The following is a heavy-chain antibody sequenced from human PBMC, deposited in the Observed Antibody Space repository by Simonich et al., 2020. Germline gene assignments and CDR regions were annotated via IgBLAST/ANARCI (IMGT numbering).Heavy chain of an antibody. J-gene: IGHJ4*02. V-gene: IGHV4-34*01. CDR3: ARHLQLGPFDY. Sequence: QVQLQQWGAGLLKPSETLSLTCAVYGGSFSGYYWSGIRQPPGKGLEWIGEINHIGSPNYTPSLKSRVTISVDTSKNQFSLKLSSVTAADTAVYYCARHLQLGPFDYWGQGTLVTVSS. CDR2: INHIGSP. D-gene: IGHD1-1*01. CDR1: GGSFSGYY.